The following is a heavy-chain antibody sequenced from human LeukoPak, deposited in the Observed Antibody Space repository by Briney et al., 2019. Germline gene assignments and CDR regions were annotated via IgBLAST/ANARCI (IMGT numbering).Heavy chain of an antibody. CDR2: IRYDGSNK. V-gene: IGHV3-30*02. Sequence: PGGSLRLSCAASGFTFSSYGMHWVCQAPGKGLEWVAFIRYDGSNKYYADSVKGRFTISRDNSKNTLYLQMNSLRAEDTAVYYCAKGEIVVVPAAIAIWGQGTLVTVSS. CDR3: AKGEIVVVPAAIAI. CDR1: GFTFSSYG. D-gene: IGHD2-2*01. J-gene: IGHJ4*02.